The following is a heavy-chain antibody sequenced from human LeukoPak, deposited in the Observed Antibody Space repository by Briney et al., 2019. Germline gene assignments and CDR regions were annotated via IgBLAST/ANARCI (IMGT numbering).Heavy chain of an antibody. CDR2: IWYDGSNK. J-gene: IGHJ4*02. Sequence: PGGSLRLSCAASGFTFSSYSMHWVRQAPGKGLEWVALIWYDGSNKYYADSVKGRFTISRDNSNNTLYLQMNSLRAEDTAVYYCARVSCSSTSCSLPYYWGQGTLVTVSS. V-gene: IGHV3-33*08. CDR3: ARVSCSSTSCSLPYY. D-gene: IGHD2-2*01. CDR1: GFTFSSYS.